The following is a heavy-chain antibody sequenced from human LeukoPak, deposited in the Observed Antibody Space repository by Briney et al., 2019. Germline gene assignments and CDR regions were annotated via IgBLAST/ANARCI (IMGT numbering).Heavy chain of an antibody. CDR2: INPSGGST. CDR1: GYTFTIYY. J-gene: IGHJ6*03. D-gene: IGHD3-10*01. CDR3: ARGPLITLIRGGQWYYFMDV. V-gene: IGHV1-46*01. Sequence: ASVKVSCKASGYTFTIYYIHWVRQAPGQGKEWMGLINPSGGSTNYAQKFQGRVTMTRETSTRTVYMELSSLRSEDTAVYYCARGPLITLIRGGQWYYFMDVWGKGTTVTISS.